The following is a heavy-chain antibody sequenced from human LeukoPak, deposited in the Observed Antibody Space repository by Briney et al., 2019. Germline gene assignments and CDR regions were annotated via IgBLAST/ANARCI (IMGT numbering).Heavy chain of an antibody. CDR1: GFTFSSYW. J-gene: IGHJ4*02. D-gene: IGHD5-12*01. CDR3: ARLPRKASGLGRDY. V-gene: IGHV3-30-3*01. Sequence: GGSLRLSCAASGFTFSSYWMHWVCQAPGKGLEWVAVISYDGSNKYYADSVKGRFTISRDNSKNTLYLQMNSLRAEDTAVYYCARLPRKASGLGRDYWGQGTLVTVSS. CDR2: ISYDGSNK.